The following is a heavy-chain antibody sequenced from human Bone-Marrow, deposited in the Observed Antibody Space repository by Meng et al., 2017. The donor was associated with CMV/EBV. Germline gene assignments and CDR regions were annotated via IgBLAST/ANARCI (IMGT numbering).Heavy chain of an antibody. D-gene: IGHD2-2*01. V-gene: IGHV1-8*01. J-gene: IGHJ6*02. Sequence: ASVKVSCKASGYTFTSYDINWVRQATGQGLEWMGWMNPNSGNTGYAQKFQGRVTMTRNTSISTAYMELSSLRSEDTAVYYCARTKQYCSSTSCYPYYYYGMDVWGQGTKVTVS. CDR1: GYTFTSYD. CDR2: MNPNSGNT. CDR3: ARTKQYCSSTSCYPYYYYGMDV.